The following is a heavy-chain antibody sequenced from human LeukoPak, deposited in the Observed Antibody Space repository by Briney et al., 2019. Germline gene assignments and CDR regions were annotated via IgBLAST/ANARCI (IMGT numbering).Heavy chain of an antibody. J-gene: IGHJ6*03. D-gene: IGHD7-27*01. CDR1: GGSFSGYY. CDR3: ARAWAPEYYYYYYMDV. Sequence: SETLSLTCAVYGGSFSGYYWSWIRQPPGKGLEWIGSIYYSGSTYYNPSLKSRVTISVDTSKNQFSLKLSSVTAADTAVYYCARAWAPEYYYYYYMDVWGKGTTVTVSS. V-gene: IGHV4-34*01. CDR2: IYYSGST.